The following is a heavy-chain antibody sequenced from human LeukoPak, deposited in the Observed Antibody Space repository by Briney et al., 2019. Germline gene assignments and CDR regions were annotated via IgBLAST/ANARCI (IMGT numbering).Heavy chain of an antibody. V-gene: IGHV3-30-3*01. J-gene: IGHJ3*02. CDR2: ISYDGSNK. CDR3: ARGFHDTSFTGFDI. D-gene: IGHD3-22*01. Sequence: PGRSLRLSCAASGFTFSSYAMHWVRQAQGKGLVWVAVISYDGSNKYYADSVKGRFTISRDNSKNTLYLQMNSLRAEDTAVYYCARGFHDTSFTGFDIWGQGTLVTVSS. CDR1: GFTFSSYA.